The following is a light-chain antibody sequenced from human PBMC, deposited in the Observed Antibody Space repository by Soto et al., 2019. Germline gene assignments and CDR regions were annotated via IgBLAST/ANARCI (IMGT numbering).Light chain of an antibody. V-gene: IGLV2-8*02. CDR3: SSHAGSKRV. Sequence: QSVLTQPPSASRSPGQSVTISCTGTSSDVGGYNYVSWYQQHPGKAPKLMIYEVNKRPSGVPDRFSGSKSGNTASLTVSGLQAEDEGDYYCSSHAGSKRVFGTGTKLTVL. J-gene: IGLJ1*01. CDR1: SSDVGGYNY. CDR2: EVN.